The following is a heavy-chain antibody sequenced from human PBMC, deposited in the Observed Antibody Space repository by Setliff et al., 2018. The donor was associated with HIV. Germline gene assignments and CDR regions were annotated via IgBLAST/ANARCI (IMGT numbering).Heavy chain of an antibody. V-gene: IGHV4-38-2*02. CDR3: ARLPSGYHYDSSDYYGYFFDY. Sequence: SETLSLTCTVSRDSMNRHYWTWIRQPPGKGLEWIGSIYHSGRAYYNPSLKSRVTISIQTSKNQFSLKLTSVTAADTAVYYCARLPSGYHYDSSDYYGYFFDYWGQGTLVTVSS. J-gene: IGHJ4*02. CDR1: RDSMNRHY. D-gene: IGHD3-22*01. CDR2: IYHSGRA.